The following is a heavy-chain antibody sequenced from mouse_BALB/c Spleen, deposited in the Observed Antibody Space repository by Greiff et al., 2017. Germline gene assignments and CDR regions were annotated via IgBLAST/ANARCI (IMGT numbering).Heavy chain of an antibody. J-gene: IGHJ2*01. D-gene: IGHD2-12*01. Sequence: EVMLVESGGGLVQPGGSRKLSCAASGFTFSSFGMHWVRQAPEKGLEWVAYISSGSSTIYYADTVKGRFTISRDNPKNTLFLQMTSLRSEDTAMYYCARDYSLDYWGQGTTLTVSS. CDR2: ISSGSSTI. CDR3: ARDYSLDY. V-gene: IGHV5-17*02. CDR1: GFTFSSFG.